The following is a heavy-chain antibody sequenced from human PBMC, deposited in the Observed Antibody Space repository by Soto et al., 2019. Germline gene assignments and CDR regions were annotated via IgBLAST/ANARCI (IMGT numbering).Heavy chain of an antibody. D-gene: IGHD5-12*01. CDR3: ARDHAFGGYDY. CDR1: GFTVRNIF. J-gene: IGHJ4*02. Sequence: GGPLRLSCAASGFTVRNIFMSWVRQAPGKGLEWVSTISSDGNTYYAESVKGRFTISRDSSKNTLCLQMNSLRVDDTAVYYCARDHAFGGYDYRGQGTLVTVSS. V-gene: IGHV3-53*01. CDR2: ISSDGNT.